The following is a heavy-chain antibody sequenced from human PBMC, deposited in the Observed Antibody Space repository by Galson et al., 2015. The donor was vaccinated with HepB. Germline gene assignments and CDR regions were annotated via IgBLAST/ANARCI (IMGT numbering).Heavy chain of an antibody. Sequence: SLRLSCAASGFTFSSYGMHWVRQAPGKGLEWVAVIWYDGSNKYYADSVKGRFTISRVNSKNTLYLQMNSLRAEDTAVYYCAREYCIAPRRWCYMDVWGKGTTVTVSS. CDR2: IWYDGSNK. D-gene: IGHD6-13*01. CDR3: AREYCIAPRRWCYMDV. CDR1: GFTFSSYG. J-gene: IGHJ6*03. V-gene: IGHV3-33*01.